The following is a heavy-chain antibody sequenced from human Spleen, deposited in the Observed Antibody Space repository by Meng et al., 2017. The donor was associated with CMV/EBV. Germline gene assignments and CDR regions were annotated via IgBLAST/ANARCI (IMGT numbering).Heavy chain of an antibody. CDR3: AKEGIGGFDH. CDR1: GFTFEDKA. J-gene: IGHJ4*02. D-gene: IGHD2-21*01. CDR2: ISWNDANT. Sequence: SLKISCAASGFTFEDKAMHWVRQAPGKGLEWVASISWNDANTASADSVKGRFTVSRDNAKNSLYLQMNSLRVEDTALYYCAKEGIGGFDHWGQGTLVTVSS. V-gene: IGHV3-9*01.